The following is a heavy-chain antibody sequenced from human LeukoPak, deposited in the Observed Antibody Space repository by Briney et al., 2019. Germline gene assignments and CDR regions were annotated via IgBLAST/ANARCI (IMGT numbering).Heavy chain of an antibody. CDR2: IYYSGST. V-gene: IGHV4-59*01. CDR3: ARAQGAYYDSSGYWRSDAFDI. J-gene: IGHJ3*02. D-gene: IGHD3-22*01. CDR1: GGSISSYY. Sequence: PSETLSLTCTVSGGSISSYYWSWIRQPPGKGLEWIGYIYYSGSTSCNPSLKSRVTISVDTSKNQFSLKLSSVTAADTAVYYCARAQGAYYDSSGYWRSDAFDIWGQGTMVTVSS.